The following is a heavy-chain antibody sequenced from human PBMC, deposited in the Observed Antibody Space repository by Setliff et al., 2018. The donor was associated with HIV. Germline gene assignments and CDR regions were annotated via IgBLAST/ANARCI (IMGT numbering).Heavy chain of an antibody. CDR2: INPFTGGT. J-gene: IGHJ5*02. D-gene: IGHD3-10*01. CDR3: ARGAERLLWSGITRFDP. V-gene: IGHV1-2*02. CDR1: GGAFSSYA. Sequence: ASVKVSCKASGGAFSSYALSWVRQAPGQGLVWMGWINPFTGGTSYAQKFQGRVTMTRDTSINTAYMELTSLKSDDTAVYYCARGAERLLWSGITRFDPWGQGTLVTVSS.